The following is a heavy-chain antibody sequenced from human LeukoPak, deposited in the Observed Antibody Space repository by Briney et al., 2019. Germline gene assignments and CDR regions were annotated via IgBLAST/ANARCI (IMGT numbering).Heavy chain of an antibody. CDR2: ISGTGSST. CDR1: GFTFSSFA. CDR3: AKASVAIPQYCNS. J-gene: IGHJ5*02. V-gene: IGHV3-23*01. Sequence: GGSLRLSCAASGFTFSSFAMSWVRQAPGKGLEWVSTISGTGSSTYYADSAKGRFTISRDNSKDTLFLQLNSLTAADTAMYFCAKASVAIPQYCNSWGQGTLVTVSS. D-gene: IGHD2-2*02.